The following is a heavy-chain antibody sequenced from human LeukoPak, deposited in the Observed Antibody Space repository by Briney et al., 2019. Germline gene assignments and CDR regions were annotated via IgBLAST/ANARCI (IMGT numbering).Heavy chain of an antibody. CDR2: IYYGGST. Sequence: PSQTLSLTCTVSGGSISSGGYYWSWIRQHPGKGLEWIGYIYYGGSTYYNPSLKSRVTISVDTSKSQFSLKLSSVTAADTAVYYCARHPMTTVTRTPYNWFDPWGQGTLVTVSS. D-gene: IGHD4-17*01. J-gene: IGHJ5*02. CDR3: ARHPMTTVTRTPYNWFDP. CDR1: GGSISSGGYY. V-gene: IGHV4-31*03.